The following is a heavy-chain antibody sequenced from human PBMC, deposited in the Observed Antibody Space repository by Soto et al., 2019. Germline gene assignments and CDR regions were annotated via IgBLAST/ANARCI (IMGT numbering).Heavy chain of an antibody. CDR3: ARDLAAGDF. CDR1: GYIFINYY. J-gene: IGHJ4*02. Sequence: QVQLVQSGAEVKKPGASVKVSCKASGYIFINYYIHWVRQAPGQGLEWIGIINPNGGSTNYAQKFRGRATLARDKSTSTVYMDLSSLKSEDTAMYYCARDLAAGDFWGQGTLVTVSS. V-gene: IGHV1-46*01. D-gene: IGHD6-13*01. CDR2: INPNGGST.